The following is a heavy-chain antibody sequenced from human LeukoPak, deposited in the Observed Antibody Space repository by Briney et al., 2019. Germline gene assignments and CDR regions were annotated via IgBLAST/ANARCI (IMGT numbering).Heavy chain of an antibody. Sequence: GGSLRLSCAASGFTFSSYSMNWVRQAPGKGLEWVSSISSSSSYIYYADSVKGRFTISRDNSKNTLYLQMNSLRAEDTAVYYCAKAFKGIVVVPAAILQAIDYWGQGTLVTVSS. J-gene: IGHJ4*02. CDR3: AKAFKGIVVVPAAILQAIDY. V-gene: IGHV3-21*04. D-gene: IGHD2-2*01. CDR2: ISSSSSYI. CDR1: GFTFSSYS.